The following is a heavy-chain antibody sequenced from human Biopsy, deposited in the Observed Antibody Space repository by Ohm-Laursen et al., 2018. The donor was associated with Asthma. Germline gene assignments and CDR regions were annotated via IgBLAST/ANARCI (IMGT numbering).Heavy chain of an antibody. J-gene: IGHJ6*02. CDR2: ISYDGREK. V-gene: IGHV3-30*18. D-gene: IGHD3-10*01. CDR3: AKDRFDGSVTSHYYYYGIDV. Sequence: SLRLSCTATGFAFGNYAMYWVRQAPGKGPEWVALISYDGREKGYVDSVKGRFTISRDNFRNTLYVEMSSLRPEDSATYYCAKDRFDGSVTSHYYYYGIDVWGQGTAVTVSS. CDR1: GFAFGNYA.